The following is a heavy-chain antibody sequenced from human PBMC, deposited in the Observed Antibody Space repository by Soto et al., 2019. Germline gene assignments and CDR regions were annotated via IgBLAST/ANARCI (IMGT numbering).Heavy chain of an antibody. V-gene: IGHV1-69*08. CDR3: ARESCSGGSCYHYYYYGMDV. CDR2: IIPILGIA. CDR1: GGTFSSYT. D-gene: IGHD2-15*01. J-gene: IGHJ6*02. Sequence: QVQLVQSGAEVKKPGSSVKVSCKASGGTFSSYTISWVRQAPGQGLEWMGRIIPILGIANYAQKFQGRVTITAAKSTSQAYMELSSLRSEDTAVYYCARESCSGGSCYHYYYYGMDVWGQGTTVTVSS.